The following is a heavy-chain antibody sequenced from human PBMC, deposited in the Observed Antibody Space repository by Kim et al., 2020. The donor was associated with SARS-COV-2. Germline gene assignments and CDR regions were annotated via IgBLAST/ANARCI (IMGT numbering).Heavy chain of an antibody. J-gene: IGHJ4*02. CDR1: GGSFSDYF. D-gene: IGHD5-18*01. CDR2: INQSGSA. V-gene: IGHV4-34*01. Sequence: SETLSLTCAVHGGSFSDYFWSWIRQFPGKGLEWIGEINQSGSANYNPSLKSRVDMSIDTSKNQFSLKISSVTAADTALYYCARADTDMVDFFDSWGRGIRVSVSS. CDR3: ARADTDMVDFFDS.